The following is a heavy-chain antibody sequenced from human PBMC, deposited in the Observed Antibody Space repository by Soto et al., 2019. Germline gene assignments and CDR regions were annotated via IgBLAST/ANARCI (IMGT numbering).Heavy chain of an antibody. CDR3: AHRHEEEYYDLLTGYRPSLPFDP. CDR2: IYWDDDK. V-gene: IGHV2-5*02. D-gene: IGHD3-9*01. Sequence: SGPTLVNPTPTLTLTCTFSGFSLSTSGVGVGWIRQPPGKALEWLALIYWDDDKRYSPSLKSRVTITKDTSKNQVVLTMTKMDPVDTGTYYCAHRHEEEYYDLLTGYRPSLPFDPWGQGTLVTVSS. CDR1: GFSLSTSGVG. J-gene: IGHJ5*02.